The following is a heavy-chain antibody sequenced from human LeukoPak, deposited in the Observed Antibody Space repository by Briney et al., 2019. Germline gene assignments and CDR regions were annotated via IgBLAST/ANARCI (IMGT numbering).Heavy chain of an antibody. CDR3: AGGGPGKQGAGIQS. Sequence: GGSLRLSCAASGFTFSSYAMNWVRQAPGKGLDWVSYISTGVSTIHYADSVRGRFTISRDNAKNSLYLQMNSLRDEDTAVYYCAGGGPGKQGAGIQSWGKGTLAPVP. D-gene: IGHD4-23*01. V-gene: IGHV3-48*02. CDR1: GFTFSSYA. CDR2: ISTGVSTI. J-gene: IGHJ5*02.